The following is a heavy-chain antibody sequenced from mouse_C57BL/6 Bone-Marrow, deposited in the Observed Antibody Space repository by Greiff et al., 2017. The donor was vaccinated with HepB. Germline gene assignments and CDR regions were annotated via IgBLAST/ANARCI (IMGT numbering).Heavy chain of an antibody. D-gene: IGHD2-2*01. CDR1: GFNIKDDY. V-gene: IGHV14-4*01. J-gene: IGHJ3*01. CDR2: IDPENGDT. Sequence: VQLQQSGAELVRPGASVKLSCTASGFNIKDDYMHWVKQRPEQGLEWIGWIDPENGDTEYASKFQGKATITADTSSNTAYLQLSSLTSEDTAVYYCTVYGNDVGFAYWGQGTLVTVSA. CDR3: TVYGNDVGFAY.